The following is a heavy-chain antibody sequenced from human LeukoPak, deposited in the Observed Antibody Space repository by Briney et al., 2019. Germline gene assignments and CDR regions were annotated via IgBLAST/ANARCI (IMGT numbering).Heavy chain of an antibody. Sequence: GGSLRLSCAGSGFTFSSYAMHWVRQAPGKGLEYVSGISSNGGSTYHANSVKGRFSISRDNSKNMLYLQMNSLRGEDTAVYYCADSSWLYWGQGTLVTVSS. CDR3: ADSSWLY. CDR2: ISSNGGST. J-gene: IGHJ4*02. D-gene: IGHD6-13*01. CDR1: GFTFSSYA. V-gene: IGHV3-64*01.